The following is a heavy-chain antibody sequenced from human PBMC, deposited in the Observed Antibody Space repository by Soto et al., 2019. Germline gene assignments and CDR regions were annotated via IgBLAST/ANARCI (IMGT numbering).Heavy chain of an antibody. CDR3: ARDFRYDALDI. V-gene: IGHV3-7*01. D-gene: IGHD1-1*01. J-gene: IGHJ3*02. CDR2: IKADGSDK. Sequence: GGSLRLSCAASGFTFRDYWMTWVRQAPGMGLEWLANIKADGSDKYYVESVKGRFTISRDNAKNSLYLQMNSLRAEDTAVYYCARDFRYDALDIWGQGTMVTVSS. CDR1: GFTFRDYW.